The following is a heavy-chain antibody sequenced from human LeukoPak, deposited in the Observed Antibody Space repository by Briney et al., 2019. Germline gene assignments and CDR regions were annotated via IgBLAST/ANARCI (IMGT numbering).Heavy chain of an antibody. V-gene: IGHV4-59*08. CDR3: ASPTRGGWYDAFDI. J-gene: IGHJ3*02. Sequence: SETLSLTCTVSGGSISSYYWSWIRQPPGKGLEWIGYIYYSGSTNYNPSLKSRVTISVDMSKNQFSLKLSSVTAADTAVYYCASPTRGGWYDAFDIWGQGTMVTVSS. CDR2: IYYSGST. CDR1: GGSISSYY. D-gene: IGHD6-19*01.